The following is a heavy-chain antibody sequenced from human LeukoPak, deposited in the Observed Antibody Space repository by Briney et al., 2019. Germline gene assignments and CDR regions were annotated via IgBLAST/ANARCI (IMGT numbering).Heavy chain of an antibody. CDR2: IYYSGST. J-gene: IGHJ6*03. D-gene: IGHD4-17*01. CDR1: GGSISSSKYY. V-gene: IGHV4-39*01. Sequence: TETLSLTCTVSGGSISSSKYYWGWIRQPPGEGLEWIGNIYYSGSTYYNPSLKSRVTISVDTSKNQFSLKVSSVTAADTAVYFCARQGTVTTIYYYYYMDVWGKGTTVTVSS. CDR3: ARQGTVTTIYYYYYMDV.